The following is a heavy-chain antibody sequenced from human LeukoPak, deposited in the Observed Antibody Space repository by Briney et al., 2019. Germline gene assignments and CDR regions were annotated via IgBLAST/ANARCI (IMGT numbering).Heavy chain of an antibody. Sequence: SETLSLTCTVSGGSISSYYWSWIRQPPGKGLEWIGYIYYSGSTNYNPSLKSRVTISVDTSKNQFSLKLSSVTAAGTAVYYCARRFYDYVWGSYRPWGQGTLVTVSS. J-gene: IGHJ5*02. CDR1: GGSISSYY. V-gene: IGHV4-59*12. CDR3: ARRFYDYVWGSYRP. D-gene: IGHD3-16*02. CDR2: IYYSGST.